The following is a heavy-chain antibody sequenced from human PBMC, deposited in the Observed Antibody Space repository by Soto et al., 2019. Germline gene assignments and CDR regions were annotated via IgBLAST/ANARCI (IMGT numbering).Heavy chain of an antibody. CDR1: GFSLTTSGVG. CDR2: IYWDDDK. CDR3: ANRVLRTVFGVVTTTAIYFDF. D-gene: IGHD3-3*01. V-gene: IGHV2-5*02. Sequence: QITLNESGPTVVRPTETLTLTCRFSGFSLTTSGVGVGWIRQSPGKAPEWLALIYWDDDKRYSASLKSRLTITKDTSKNHVVLTVSDLDPSDTATYYCANRVLRTVFGVVTTTAIYFDFWGQGPPVAVSS. J-gene: IGHJ4*02.